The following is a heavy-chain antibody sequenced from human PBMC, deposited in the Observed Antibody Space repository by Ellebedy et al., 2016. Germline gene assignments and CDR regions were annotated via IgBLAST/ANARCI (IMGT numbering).Heavy chain of an antibody. Sequence: ASVKVSCXASGYTFTGYYLHWVRQAPGQGLEWMGWINPHSGGTNYAQKFQGRVTMTRDTSISTAYMELSRLRSDDTAVYYCARPYYFGSGSYYTGGYWGQGTLVTVSS. CDR3: ARPYYFGSGSYYTGGY. J-gene: IGHJ4*02. CDR1: GYTFTGYY. D-gene: IGHD3-10*01. V-gene: IGHV1-2*02. CDR2: INPHSGGT.